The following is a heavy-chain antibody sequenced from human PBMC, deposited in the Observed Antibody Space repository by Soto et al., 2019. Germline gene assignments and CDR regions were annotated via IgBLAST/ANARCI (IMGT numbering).Heavy chain of an antibody. V-gene: IGHV3-53*01. CDR2: IHSGGST. J-gene: IGHJ4*02. CDR1: GFTVSSNY. Sequence: HHGGSLRLSSAASGFTVSSNYMSWSRQAPGKGLEWVSVIHSGGSTYYADSVKGRFTISRDNSKNTLYLQMNSLEAEDTAIYYCARDRTFDYWGQGTLVTVSS. CDR3: ARDRTFDY.